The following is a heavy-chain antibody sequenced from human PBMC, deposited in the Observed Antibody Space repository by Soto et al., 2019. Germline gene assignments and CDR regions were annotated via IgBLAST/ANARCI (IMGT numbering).Heavy chain of an antibody. CDR2: IMPVFPTA. CDR1: GGTFRTSA. Sequence: QVQLVQSGAEVKNPGSSVKVSCKTSGGTFRTSAISWVRQAPGQGLEWMGGIMPVFPTADYAQKFQGRVTITADESTSTAFMELSSLRSADTAVYYCARDKDRHPLGGNYYYIMEVWGQGTTVTVSS. D-gene: IGHD3-3*02. J-gene: IGHJ6*01. CDR3: ARDKDRHPLGGNYYYIMEV. V-gene: IGHV1-69*12.